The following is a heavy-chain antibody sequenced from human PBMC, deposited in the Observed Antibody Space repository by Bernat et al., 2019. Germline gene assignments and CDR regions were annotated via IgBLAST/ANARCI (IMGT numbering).Heavy chain of an antibody. CDR2: IYYSGST. D-gene: IGHD2-2*01. CDR3: AYRVVPAAMNYYYYYGMDV. V-gene: IGHV4-39*01. CDR1: GGSISSSSYY. Sequence: QLQLQESGPGLVKPSETLSLTCTVSGGSISSSSYYWGWIRQPPGKGLEWIGSIYYSGSTYYNPSLKSRVTIYVDTSKNQFSLKLSSVTAADTAVYYCAYRVVPAAMNYYYYYGMDVWGQGTTVTVSS. J-gene: IGHJ6*02.